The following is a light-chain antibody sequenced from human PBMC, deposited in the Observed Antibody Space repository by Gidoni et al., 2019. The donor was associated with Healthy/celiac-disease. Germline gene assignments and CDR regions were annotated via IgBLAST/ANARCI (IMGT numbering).Light chain of an antibody. CDR3: QSYDSSLSGNYV. CDR2: GNS. Sequence: QSVLTQPPSVSAAPGQRVTISCTGSSSNIGAGYDVHWYQQLPGTAPKPLIYGNSNRPSGVPDRCSGSKSGTSASLAITGLQAEDEADYYCQSYDSSLSGNYVFGTGTKVTVL. V-gene: IGLV1-40*01. CDR1: SSNIGAGYD. J-gene: IGLJ1*01.